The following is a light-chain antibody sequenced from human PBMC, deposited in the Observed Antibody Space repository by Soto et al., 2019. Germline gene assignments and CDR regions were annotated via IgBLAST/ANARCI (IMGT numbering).Light chain of an antibody. CDR1: RSVSSN. J-gene: IGKJ1*01. CDR2: GAS. Sequence: EIVMTQSPATLSVSPGSRAPLSCRASRSVSSNLAWYQQKPGQAPRLLMYGASTRATGIPARFSGSGSGTEFTLTISSLQSEDFAVYYCQQYNNWPQTFGQGTKVDIK. CDR3: QQYNNWPQT. V-gene: IGKV3-15*01.